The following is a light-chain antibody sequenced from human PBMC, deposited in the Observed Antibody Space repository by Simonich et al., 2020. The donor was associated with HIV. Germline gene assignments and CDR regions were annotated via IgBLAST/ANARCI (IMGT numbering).Light chain of an antibody. CDR2: VAS. CDR3: QQLNSYPPFT. Sequence: DIQMTQSPSSLSASVGDRVTITCQASQDISNYLAWYQQKPGKAPKLLIYVASTLQSGVPSRFSGSGSGTEFTLTISSLQPEDFATYYCQQLNSYPPFTFGPGTKVDIK. J-gene: IGKJ3*01. CDR1: QDISNY. V-gene: IGKV1-9*01.